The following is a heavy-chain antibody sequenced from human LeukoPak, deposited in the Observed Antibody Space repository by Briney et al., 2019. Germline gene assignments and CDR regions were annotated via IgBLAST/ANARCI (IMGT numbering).Heavy chain of an antibody. D-gene: IGHD3-3*01. CDR1: GGSLSNFY. V-gene: IGHV4-4*07. J-gene: IGHJ5*02. Sequence: SETLSLTCTVSGGSLSNFYWSWIRQPAGKGLEWIGRIYTSGSTNYNPSLKSRVTISVDTSKNQFSLKLSSVTAADTAVYYCARERRGVVYEAFNWFDPWGQGTLVTVSS. CDR3: ARERRGVVYEAFNWFDP. CDR2: IYTSGST.